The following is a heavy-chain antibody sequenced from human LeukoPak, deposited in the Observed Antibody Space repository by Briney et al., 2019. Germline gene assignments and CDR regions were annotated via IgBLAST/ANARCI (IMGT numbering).Heavy chain of an antibody. CDR1: DGSISNHY. CDR3: AKDIYGSGSYYGNGLDV. Sequence: SETLSLTCTVSDGSISNHYWSWIRQPPGKGLEWIGNINYSGSTKYNPSLRSRVVMSVDTSKDQFSLKLSSVTAADTAVYYCAKDIYGSGSYYGNGLDVWGRGTTVTVSS. D-gene: IGHD3-10*01. CDR2: INYSGST. J-gene: IGHJ6*02. V-gene: IGHV4-59*11.